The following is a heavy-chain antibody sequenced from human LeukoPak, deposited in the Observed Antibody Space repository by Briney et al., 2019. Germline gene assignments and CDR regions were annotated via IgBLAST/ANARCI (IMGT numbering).Heavy chain of an antibody. Sequence: GGSLRLSCAASGFTFSSYGMHWVRQAPGKGLEWVTFIHYDGSNKYYADSVKGRFTISRDNSKNTLYLQMNSLRAEDTAVYYCAREGSSSPDAFDIWGQGTMVTVSS. CDR3: AREGSSSPDAFDI. V-gene: IGHV3-30*02. CDR1: GFTFSSYG. J-gene: IGHJ3*02. D-gene: IGHD6-13*01. CDR2: IHYDGSNK.